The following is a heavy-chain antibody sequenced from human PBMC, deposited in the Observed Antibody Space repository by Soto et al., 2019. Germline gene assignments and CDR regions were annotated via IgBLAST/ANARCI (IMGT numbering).Heavy chain of an antibody. Sequence: ASVKVSCKASGGTFSSYAISWVRQAPGQGLEWMGGIIPIFGTANYAQKFQGRVTITADESTSTAYMELSSLRSEDTAVYYCAREELELSDWFDPWGQGTLVTISS. D-gene: IGHD1-7*01. CDR2: IIPIFGTA. CDR3: AREELELSDWFDP. J-gene: IGHJ5*02. CDR1: GGTFSSYA. V-gene: IGHV1-69*13.